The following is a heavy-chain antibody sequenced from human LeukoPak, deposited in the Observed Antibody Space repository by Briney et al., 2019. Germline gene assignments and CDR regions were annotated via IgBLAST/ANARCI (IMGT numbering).Heavy chain of an antibody. CDR3: ARDRGGYYRP. CDR2: ISSSSSYI. D-gene: IGHD3-3*01. CDR1: GFTFSSYS. V-gene: IGHV3-21*01. J-gene: IGHJ4*02. Sequence: GALKLSCAASGFTFSSYSMNWVRQAPGKGLEWVSSISSSSSYIYYADSVKGRFTISRDNAKNSLYLQMNSLRAEDTAVYYCARDRGGYYRPWGQGTLVTVSS.